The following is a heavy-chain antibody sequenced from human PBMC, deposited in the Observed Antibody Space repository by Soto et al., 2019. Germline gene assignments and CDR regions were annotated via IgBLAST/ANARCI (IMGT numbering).Heavy chain of an antibody. Sequence: QVQLVQSGAEVKKPGASVKVSCKASGYTFTSYGISWVRQAPGQGLEWMGWISAYNGNTNYAQKLQGRVTMTTDTTKSTAYMELRSLRSYDTSGYYCARDLRYFDPFDYWGQGTLGTVSS. CDR2: ISAYNGNT. CDR1: GYTFTSYG. V-gene: IGHV1-18*01. D-gene: IGHD3-9*01. CDR3: ARDLRYFDPFDY. J-gene: IGHJ4*02.